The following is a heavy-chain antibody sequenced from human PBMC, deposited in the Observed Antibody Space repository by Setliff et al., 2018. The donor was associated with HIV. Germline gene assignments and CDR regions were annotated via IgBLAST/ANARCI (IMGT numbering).Heavy chain of an antibody. J-gene: IGHJ5*02. CDR2: IIPIIGIT. Sequence: ASVKVSCKASGGTFSSYAISWVRQAPGQGLEWMGGIIPIIGITNQAQKFQGRVTITADKSPNTAYMELSSLRSEDTAVYYCAKDRGRGNWLDPWGQGTLVTVSS. D-gene: IGHD3-16*01. CDR1: GGTFSSYA. CDR3: AKDRGRGNWLDP. V-gene: IGHV1-69*10.